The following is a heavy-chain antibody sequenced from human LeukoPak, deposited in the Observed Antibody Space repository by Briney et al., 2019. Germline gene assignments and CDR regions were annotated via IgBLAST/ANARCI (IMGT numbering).Heavy chain of an antibody. CDR2: IDPGDSDT. CDR1: GYGFTSYW. J-gene: IGHJ3*02. V-gene: IGHV5-51*01. Sequence: GESLKISCKGSGYGFTSYWIGWGRQMRGKGLGWMGIIDPGDSDTGYRPPFQGQVTLSANKSISPAYLKWTSLKASDTAMYYCARVATRTFDIWGQGTMVTVSS. CDR3: ARVATRTFDI. D-gene: IGHD5-12*01.